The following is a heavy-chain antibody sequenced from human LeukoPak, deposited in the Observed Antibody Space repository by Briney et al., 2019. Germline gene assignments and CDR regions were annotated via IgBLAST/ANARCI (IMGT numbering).Heavy chain of an antibody. V-gene: IGHV3-30-3*01. Sequence: GRSLRLSCAASGFTFSSYAMHWVRQAPGKGLEWVAVISYDGSNKYYADSVKGRFTISRDNSKNTLYLQMNSLRAEDTAVYYCARVGCSSTSCYSAQIDYWGQGTLVTVSS. CDR3: ARVGCSSTSCYSAQIDY. J-gene: IGHJ4*02. CDR2: ISYDGSNK. D-gene: IGHD2-2*01. CDR1: GFTFSSYA.